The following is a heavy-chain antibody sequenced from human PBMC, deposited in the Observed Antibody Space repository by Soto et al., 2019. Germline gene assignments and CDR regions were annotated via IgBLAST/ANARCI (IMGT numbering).Heavy chain of an antibody. CDR2: IYYSGST. CDR1: GGSISSGDYY. D-gene: IGHD6-19*01. V-gene: IGHV4-30-4*01. J-gene: IGHJ4*02. CDR3: ARWCSVRVRGWYDSNYFDY. Sequence: LSLPCTVSGGSISSGDYYWSWIRQPPGKGLEWIGYIYYSGSTYYNPSLKSRVTISVDTSKNQFSLKLSSVTAADTAVYYCARWCSVRVRGWYDSNYFDYWGQGTLVTVSS.